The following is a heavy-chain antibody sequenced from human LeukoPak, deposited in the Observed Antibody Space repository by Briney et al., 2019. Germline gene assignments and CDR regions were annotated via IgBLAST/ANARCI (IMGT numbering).Heavy chain of an antibody. CDR2: ISYDGSNK. CDR1: GFTFSSYA. J-gene: IGHJ4*02. V-gene: IGHV3-30*01. CDR3: ARDRTRWLQLGSVDY. Sequence: GRSLRLSCAASGFTFSSYAMHWVRQAPGKGLEWVAVISYDGSNKYYADSVKGRFTISRDNSKNTLYLQMNSLRAEDTAVYYCARDRTRWLQLGSVDYWGQGTLVTVSS. D-gene: IGHD5-24*01.